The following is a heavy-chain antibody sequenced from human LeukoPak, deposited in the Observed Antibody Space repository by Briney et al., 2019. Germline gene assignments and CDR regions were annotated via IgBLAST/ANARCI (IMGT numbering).Heavy chain of an antibody. CDR1: GFTFSSYG. V-gene: IGHV3-30*02. CDR2: IRYDGSNK. J-gene: IGHJ4*02. Sequence: GGSLRLSCAASGFTFSSYGMHWVRQAPGKGLEGVAFIRYDGSNKYYADSVKGRFTISRDNSKNTLYLQMNSLRAEDTAVYYCAKSYDYGGNSPSFDYWGQGTLVTVSS. CDR3: AKSYDYGGNSPSFDY. D-gene: IGHD4-23*01.